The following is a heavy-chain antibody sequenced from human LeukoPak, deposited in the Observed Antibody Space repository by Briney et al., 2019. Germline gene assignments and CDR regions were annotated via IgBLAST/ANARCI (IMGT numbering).Heavy chain of an antibody. D-gene: IGHD3-16*01. CDR2: ISSSSTYI. CDR3: ARGFYDYVWGELDY. V-gene: IGHV3-21*01. CDR1: GFTFSSYS. Sequence: GGSLRLSCAASGFTFSSYSMNWVRQAPGKGLEWVSAISSSSTYIYYADSVKGRFTISRDNAKNSLYLQMNSLRAEDTATYYYARGFYDYVWGELDYWGQGTLVTVSS. J-gene: IGHJ4*02.